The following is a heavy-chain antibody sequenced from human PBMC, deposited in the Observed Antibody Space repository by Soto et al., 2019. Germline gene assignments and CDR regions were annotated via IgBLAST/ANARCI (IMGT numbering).Heavy chain of an antibody. V-gene: IGHV4-31*03. Sequence: SEPLSLTCTVSGGSISSGGYYWSWIRQHPGKGLEWIGYIYYSGSTYYNPSLKSRVTISVDTSKNQFSLKLSSVTAADTAVYYCARFLDPRGDIAAGSYDYWGQGTLVTVSS. CDR1: GGSISSGGYY. D-gene: IGHD6-6*01. CDR2: IYYSGST. J-gene: IGHJ4*02. CDR3: ARFLDPRGDIAAGSYDY.